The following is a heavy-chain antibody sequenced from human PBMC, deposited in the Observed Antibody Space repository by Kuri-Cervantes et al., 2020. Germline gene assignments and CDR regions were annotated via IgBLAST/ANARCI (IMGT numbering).Heavy chain of an antibody. D-gene: IGHD2-15*01. CDR2: IVVGSGNT. CDR1: GFTFTSSA. CDR3: AAAQSVVPGPFQH. Sequence: SVKVSCKASGFTFTSSAAQWVRQARGQRLEWIGWIVVGSGNTNYAQKFQERVTITRDMSTSTAYMELSSLRSEDTAVYYCAAAQSVVPGPFQHWGQGTLVTVSS. J-gene: IGHJ1*01. V-gene: IGHV1-58*01.